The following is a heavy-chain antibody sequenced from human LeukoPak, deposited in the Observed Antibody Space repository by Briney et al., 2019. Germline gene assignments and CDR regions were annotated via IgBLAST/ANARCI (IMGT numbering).Heavy chain of an antibody. CDR2: IYYSGST. V-gene: IGHV4-39*01. J-gene: IGHJ5*02. CDR1: GGSFSGYY. D-gene: IGHD3-22*01. CDR3: AVTMIVVVMGFDP. Sequence: PSETLSLTCAVYGGSFSGYYWGWIRQPPGKGLEWIGSIYYSGSTYYNPSLKSRVTISVDTSKNQFSLKLSSVTAADTAVYYCAVTMIVVVMGFDPWGQGTLVTVSS.